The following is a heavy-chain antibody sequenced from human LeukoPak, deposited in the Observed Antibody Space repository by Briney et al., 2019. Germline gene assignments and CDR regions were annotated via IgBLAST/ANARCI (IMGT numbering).Heavy chain of an antibody. CDR3: AREPLAAAGTRRFSLYFDY. Sequence: PGGSLRLFCAASGFIFSSYAMHGVRQAPGKGLEGVAVISYDGSNKYYADSVKGRFTISRDNSKNTLYLQMNSPRAEDTAVYYCAREPLAAAGTRRFSLYFDYWGQGTLVTVSS. D-gene: IGHD6-13*01. V-gene: IGHV3-30*01. CDR1: GFIFSSYA. J-gene: IGHJ4*02. CDR2: ISYDGSNK.